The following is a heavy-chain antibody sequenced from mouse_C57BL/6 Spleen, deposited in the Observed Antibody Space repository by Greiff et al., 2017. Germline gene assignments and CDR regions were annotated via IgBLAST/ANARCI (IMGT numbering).Heavy chain of an antibody. D-gene: IGHD1-1*01. Sequence: VKLMESGAELVRPGASVTLSCKASGYTFTDYEMHWVKQTPVHGLEWIGAIDPETGGTAYNQKFKGKAILTADKSSSTAYMELRSLTSEDSAVYYCTRWTTVVAGDYWGQGTTLTVSS. CDR2: IDPETGGT. CDR3: TRWTTVVAGDY. CDR1: GYTFTDYE. V-gene: IGHV1-15*01. J-gene: IGHJ2*01.